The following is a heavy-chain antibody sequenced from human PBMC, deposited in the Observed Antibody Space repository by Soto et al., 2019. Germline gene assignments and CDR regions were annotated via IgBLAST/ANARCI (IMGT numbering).Heavy chain of an antibody. CDR3: AQVVIAMDV. CDR1: GFTFTRYS. Sequence: PGGSLRLSCAAPGFTFTRYSMNWVRQAPGKGLEWVSSISSTTNYIYYGDSMKGRFTISRDNSRNTLYLQMNSLRAEDTAVYFCAQVVIAMDVWGQGTTVTVSS. J-gene: IGHJ6*02. V-gene: IGHV3-21*04. CDR2: ISSTTNYI. D-gene: IGHD3-16*02.